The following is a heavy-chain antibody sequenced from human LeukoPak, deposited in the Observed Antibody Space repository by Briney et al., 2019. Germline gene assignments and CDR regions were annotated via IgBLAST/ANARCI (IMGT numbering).Heavy chain of an antibody. CDR1: GFTFRSYA. J-gene: IGHJ4*02. CDR3: AKDLSSDWRLFDS. D-gene: IGHD2-21*01. Sequence: PGGSLRLSCAASGFTFRSYAMSWVRQAPGKGLEWVSTLASSSGGGTYYADSVKGRFTISRDSSRNTLFLQMNSLRAEDTAVYYCAKDLSSDWRLFDSWGQGTLVTVSS. CDR2: LASSSGGGT. V-gene: IGHV3-23*01.